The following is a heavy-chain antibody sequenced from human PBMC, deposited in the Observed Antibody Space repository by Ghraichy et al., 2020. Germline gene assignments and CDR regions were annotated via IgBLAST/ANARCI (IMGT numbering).Heavy chain of an antibody. V-gene: IGHV4-59*01. D-gene: IGHD5-24*01. CDR2: VYESGST. J-gene: IGHJ4*02. CDR1: NGSTSNYY. CDR3: ARGSPEGGDGLSPFDY. Sequence: SETLSLTCTVSNGSTSNYYWSWIRQPPGKGLEWIGHVYESGSTTYNPSLKSRVSMSIDASKSQFSLNVNSVSAADTAVYFCARGSPEGGDGLSPFDYWGQGTLITVSS.